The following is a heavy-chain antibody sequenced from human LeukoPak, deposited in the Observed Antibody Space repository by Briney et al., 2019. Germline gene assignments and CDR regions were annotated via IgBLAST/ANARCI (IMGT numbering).Heavy chain of an antibody. J-gene: IGHJ4*02. D-gene: IGHD1-26*01. CDR3: VRDRGTYRPIDY. CDR1: AFSLNAYN. Sequence: GGSLRLSCAASAFSLNAYNMNWVRQAPGKGLEWVSSISYTGTYIYYADSVKGRFTISRDNAQNSLYLQVNSLRAEDTAIYYCVRDRGTYRPIDYWGQGTLVTVSS. CDR2: ISYTGTYI. V-gene: IGHV3-21*04.